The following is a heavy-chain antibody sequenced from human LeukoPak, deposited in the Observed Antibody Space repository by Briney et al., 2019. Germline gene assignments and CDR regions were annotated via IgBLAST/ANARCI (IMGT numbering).Heavy chain of an antibody. J-gene: IGHJ4*02. CDR2: ISGSGERT. D-gene: IGHD5-12*01. Sequence: GGSLRLSCTASGFTFRSYGMSWVRQAPGKGLEGVSHISGSGERTYYADSVKGRFTISRDNSKNTVYLQMNSLRVDDTAEYYCAKSLAIVAGTRFDYWGQGTLVTVSS. CDR3: AKSLAIVAGTRFDY. V-gene: IGHV3-23*01. CDR1: GFTFRSYG.